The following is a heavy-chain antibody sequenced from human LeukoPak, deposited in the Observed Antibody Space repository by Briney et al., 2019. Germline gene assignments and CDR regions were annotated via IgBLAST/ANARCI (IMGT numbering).Heavy chain of an antibody. J-gene: IGHJ4*02. Sequence: GGSLRLSCAASGVTVSGSYMSWVRQAPGKGLEWVSVIYTSGDTYYVDSVKGRFTISRDSSKNTLYLQMNTLRTEDTAVYYCVRVRYSGSWFPVPNFDCWGQGTLVTVSS. V-gene: IGHV3-66*01. CDR3: VRVRYSGSWFPVPNFDC. D-gene: IGHD1-26*01. CDR1: GVTVSGSY. CDR2: IYTSGDT.